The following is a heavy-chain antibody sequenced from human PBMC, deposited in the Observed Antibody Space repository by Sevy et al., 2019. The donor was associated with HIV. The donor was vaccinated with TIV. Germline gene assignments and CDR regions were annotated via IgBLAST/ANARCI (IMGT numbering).Heavy chain of an antibody. CDR3: AGARYDSSGSFDAFDI. CDR1: GFTFSNYA. CDR2: IFRSGDVT. Sequence: GGSLRLSCTGSGFTFSNYAMNWVRQAPGKGLEWVSTIFRSGDVTYYADSVKGRFTISRDNSRNPLFLQMKSLRAEDTAVYYCAGARYDSSGSFDAFDIWGQGTMVTVSS. D-gene: IGHD3-22*01. J-gene: IGHJ3*02. V-gene: IGHV3-23*01.